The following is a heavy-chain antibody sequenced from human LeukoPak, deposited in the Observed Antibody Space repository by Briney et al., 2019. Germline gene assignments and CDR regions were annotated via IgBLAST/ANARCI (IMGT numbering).Heavy chain of an antibody. J-gene: IGHJ6*03. V-gene: IGHV4-30-4*08. CDR3: ASAHRYRSSTSCPYYYYYYMDV. CDR1: GGSISSGDYY. CDR2: IYYSGST. D-gene: IGHD2-2*01. Sequence: SQTLSLTCTVSGGSISSGDYYWSWIRQPPGKGLEWIGYIYYSGSTYYNPSLKSRVTISVDTSKNQFSLKLSSVTAADTAVYYCASAHRYRSSTSCPYYYYYYMDVWGKGTTVTVSS.